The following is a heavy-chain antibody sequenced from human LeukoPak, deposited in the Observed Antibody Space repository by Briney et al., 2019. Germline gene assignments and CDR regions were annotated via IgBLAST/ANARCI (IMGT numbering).Heavy chain of an antibody. CDR1: AGSITNYY. J-gene: IGHJ4*02. V-gene: IGHV4-59*08. Sequence: SETLSLTCTVSAGSITNYYWSWIRQPPGKGLEWIGYIYYTGSTNYNPSLKSRVSISVDTSKNQFSLKLSSVTAADTDVYYCARHGGYHSPIDYWGQGTLVTVSS. CDR2: IYYTGST. D-gene: IGHD3-22*01. CDR3: ARHGGYHSPIDY.